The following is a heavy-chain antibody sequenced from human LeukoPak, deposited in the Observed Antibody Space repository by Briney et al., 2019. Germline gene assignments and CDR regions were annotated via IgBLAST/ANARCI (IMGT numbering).Heavy chain of an antibody. J-gene: IGHJ4*02. CDR3: ARDLSGATGY. D-gene: IGHD1-26*01. CDR1: GSTVSSNV. V-gene: IGHV3-66*01. CDR2: IYSGGSR. Sequence: PGGSLRLSCAASGSTVSSNVMSWVRQAPGKGLEWVSVIYSGGSRYYADSVKGRFTISRDNSKNTLYRQMNSLRAEDTAVYFCARDLSGATGYWGQGTLVTVSS.